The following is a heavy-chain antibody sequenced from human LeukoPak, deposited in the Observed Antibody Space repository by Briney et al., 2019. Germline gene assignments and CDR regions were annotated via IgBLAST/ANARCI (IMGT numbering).Heavy chain of an antibody. CDR2: INGDGSST. V-gene: IGHV3-74*01. J-gene: IGHJ4*02. CDR1: GFTFSSYW. D-gene: IGHD3-3*01. CDR3: ARDRNTDFWSGYYTNYCDY. Sequence: GGSLRLSCAASGFTFSSYWMHWVRQVPGKGLVWVSRINGDGSSTSYGDSVKGRLTISRDNAKNSLYLQMNSLRDEDTAVYYCARDRNTDFWSGYYTNYCDYWGQGTLVTVSS.